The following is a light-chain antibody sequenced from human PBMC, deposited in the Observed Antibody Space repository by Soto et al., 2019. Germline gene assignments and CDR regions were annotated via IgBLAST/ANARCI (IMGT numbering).Light chain of an antibody. CDR2: ADY. Sequence: QSALTQPASVSGSRGLSITISCTGTSSYVETYNIVSWYQHHPGKAPKLIIYADYKRPSGVSDRFYGSKSGNTASLTISGLQAEYEADYYCCSSASRRHVVFGAGTKVTVL. CDR3: CSSASRRHVV. J-gene: IGLJ2*01. V-gene: IGLV2-23*01. CDR1: SSYVETYNI.